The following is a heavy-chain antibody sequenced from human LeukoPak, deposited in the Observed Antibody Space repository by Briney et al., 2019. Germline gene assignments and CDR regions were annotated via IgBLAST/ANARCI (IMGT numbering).Heavy chain of an antibody. CDR2: ISGSGGST. CDR3: AKDRYSSSWYYGYYMDV. CDR1: GFTFSSYA. V-gene: IGHV3-23*01. J-gene: IGHJ6*03. Sequence: PGGSLRLSCAVSGFTFSSYAMSWVRQAPGKGLEWVSAISGSGGSTYCADSVEGRLTISRDNSKNTLYLQMNSLRAEDTAVYYCAKDRYSSSWYYGYYMDVWGKGTTVTVSS. D-gene: IGHD6-13*01.